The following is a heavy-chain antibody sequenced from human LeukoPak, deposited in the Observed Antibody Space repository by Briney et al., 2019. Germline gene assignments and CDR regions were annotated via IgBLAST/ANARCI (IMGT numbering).Heavy chain of an antibody. CDR1: GFTFSSYW. Sequence: GGSLRLSCAASGFTFSSYWMHWVRQAPGKGLVWVSRINTDGSSTSYADSVKGRFTISRDNAKNTLYLQMNSLRAEDTAVYYCATVLSGDYDAFDIWGQGTMVTVSS. D-gene: IGHD4-17*01. CDR3: ATVLSGDYDAFDI. CDR2: INTDGSST. J-gene: IGHJ3*02. V-gene: IGHV3-74*01.